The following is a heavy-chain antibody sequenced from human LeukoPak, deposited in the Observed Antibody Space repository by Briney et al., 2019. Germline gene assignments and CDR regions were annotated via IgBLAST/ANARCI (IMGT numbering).Heavy chain of an antibody. CDR2: INKDGSEK. Sequence: GSLRLSCVVSRLTFSGYWMRGVRQAPGKGLEWVAAINKDGSEKRYVDSVEGRFAISRDNARNSVYLQMTSLGAEDTAVYYCATYTQHFGAPGGADYWGLGTLVTVSS. V-gene: IGHV3-7*03. J-gene: IGHJ4*02. D-gene: IGHD2-8*02. CDR3: ATYTQHFGAPGGADY. CDR1: RLTFSGYW.